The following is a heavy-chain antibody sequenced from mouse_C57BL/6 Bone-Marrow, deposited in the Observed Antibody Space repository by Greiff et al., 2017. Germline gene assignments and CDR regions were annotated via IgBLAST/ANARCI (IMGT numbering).Heavy chain of an antibody. V-gene: IGHV1-85*01. CDR3: ASLEFDGSSGDWYFDV. D-gene: IGHD1-1*01. Sequence: VQLQESGPELVKPGASVKLSCKASGYTFTSYDINWVKQRPGQGLEWIGWIYPSDGSTKYNEKFKGKATLTVDTSSSTAYMELHSLTSEDSAVDVCASLEFDGSSGDWYFDVGGTGTTVTVSS. J-gene: IGHJ1*03. CDR2: IYPSDGST. CDR1: GYTFTSYD.